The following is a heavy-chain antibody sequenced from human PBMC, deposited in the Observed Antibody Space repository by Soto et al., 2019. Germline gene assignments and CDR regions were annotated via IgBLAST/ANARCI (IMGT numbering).Heavy chain of an antibody. J-gene: IGHJ6*02. D-gene: IGHD5-18*01. CDR1: GFTFSSYD. V-gene: IGHV3-13*01. Sequence: EVQLVESGGGLVQPGGSLRLSCAASGFTFSSYDMHWVRQATGKGLEWVSAIGTAGDTYYPGSVKGRFTISRENAKNSLYHQMNSLRAGDTAVYYCARSGYSYGYYYYYGMDVWGQGTTVTVSS. CDR3: ARSGYSYGYYYYYGMDV. CDR2: IGTAGDT.